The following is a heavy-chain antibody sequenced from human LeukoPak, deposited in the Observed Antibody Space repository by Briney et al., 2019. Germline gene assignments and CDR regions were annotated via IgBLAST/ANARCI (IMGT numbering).Heavy chain of an antibody. D-gene: IGHD5-12*01. CDR1: GFTFSSYA. V-gene: IGHV3-23*01. CDR3: AKGIVATIRGKNYFDY. Sequence: PGGSLRLSCAASGFTFSSYAMSWVRQAPGKGLEWVSAISGSGGSTYYADSVKGRFTISRDNSKNTLYLQMNSLRAADTAVYYCAKGIVATIRGKNYFDYWGQGTLVTVSS. CDR2: ISGSGGST. J-gene: IGHJ4*02.